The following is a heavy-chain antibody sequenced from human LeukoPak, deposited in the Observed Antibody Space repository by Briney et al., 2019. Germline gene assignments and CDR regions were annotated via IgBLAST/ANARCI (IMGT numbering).Heavy chain of an antibody. Sequence: SETLSLTCTVSGGSISSSSYYWGWIRQPPGKGLEWIGSIYYSGSTYYNPSLKSRVTISVDTSKNQFSLKLSSVTAADTAVYYCARVSSSGWYQDYWGQGTLVTVSS. CDR1: GGSISSSSYY. CDR2: IYYSGST. J-gene: IGHJ4*02. V-gene: IGHV4-39*01. CDR3: ARVSSSGWYQDY. D-gene: IGHD6-13*01.